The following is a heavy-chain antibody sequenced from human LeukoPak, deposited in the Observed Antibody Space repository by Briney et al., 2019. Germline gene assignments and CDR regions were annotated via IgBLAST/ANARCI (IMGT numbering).Heavy chain of an antibody. D-gene: IGHD3-10*01. J-gene: IGHJ4*02. CDR3: ARDLGVEFGEGYFDY. Sequence: GGSLRLSCAASGFTFSSYAMSWVRQAPGKGLEWVSYISSSSSTIYYADSVKGRFTISRDNAKNSLYLQMNSLRAEDTAVYYCARDLGVEFGEGYFDYWGQGTLVTVSS. CDR2: ISSSSSTI. CDR1: GFTFSSYA. V-gene: IGHV3-48*01.